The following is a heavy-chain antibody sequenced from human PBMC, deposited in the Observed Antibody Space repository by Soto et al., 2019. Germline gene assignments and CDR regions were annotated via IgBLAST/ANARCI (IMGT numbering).Heavy chain of an antibody. V-gene: IGHV3-21*01. CDR2: ISSTSVYM. Sequence: EVQLVESGGGLVKPGGSLRLSCAASGFTFRTDNMNWVRQAPGKGLEWVASISSTSVYMYYANSLKGRFTISRANAKSSLYLQVNSLRAEDTAVYYCARGWLRDPWMYWGQGTLVTVSS. CDR3: ARGWLRDPWMY. J-gene: IGHJ4*02. CDR1: GFTFRTDN. D-gene: IGHD5-12*01.